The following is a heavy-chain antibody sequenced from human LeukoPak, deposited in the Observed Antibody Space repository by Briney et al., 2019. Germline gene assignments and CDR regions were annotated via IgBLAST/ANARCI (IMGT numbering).Heavy chain of an antibody. CDR2: IYYSGST. Sequence: SETLSLTCTVSGGSISSSSYYWGWIRQPPGKGLEWIGSIYYSGSTYYNPSLKSRVTISVDTSKNQFSLKLSSVTAADTAVYYCARLPLWYCSGGSCFHDYYYYMDVWGKGTMVTVSS. J-gene: IGHJ6*03. CDR3: ARLPLWYCSGGSCFHDYYYYMDV. CDR1: GGSISSSSYY. V-gene: IGHV4-39*01. D-gene: IGHD2-15*01.